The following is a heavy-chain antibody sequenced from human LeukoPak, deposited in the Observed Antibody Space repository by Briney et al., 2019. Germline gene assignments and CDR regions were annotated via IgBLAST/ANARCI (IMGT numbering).Heavy chain of an antibody. CDR2: INGDESST. CDR1: GFTFTNFA. D-gene: IGHD1-26*01. CDR3: ARGAKWAYYFDY. Sequence: PGRSLRLSCAASGFTFTNFAMHWVRQVPGRGLEWVSRINGDESSTNYADSVKSRFTISRDNAKDTLYLHMNSLTAEDTAVYYCARGAKWAYYFDYWGQGTLVTVSS. J-gene: IGHJ4*02. V-gene: IGHV3-74*01.